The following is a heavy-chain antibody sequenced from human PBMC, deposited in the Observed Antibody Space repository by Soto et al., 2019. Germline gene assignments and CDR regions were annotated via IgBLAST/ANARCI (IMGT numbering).Heavy chain of an antibody. V-gene: IGHV4-39*01. D-gene: IGHD6-13*01. CDR2: IYYSGST. CDR1: GGSISSSSFH. CDR3: GRRERAAGTDWWFDP. Sequence: QLQLQESGPGLVKPSETLSLTCTVSGGSISSSSFHWGWIRQPPGKGLEWIGSIYYSGSTYYSPSLKSRVTISVDTSKNQCSLKLSSVTAADTAVYYCGRRERAAGTDWWFDPWGQGTLVTVFS. J-gene: IGHJ5*02.